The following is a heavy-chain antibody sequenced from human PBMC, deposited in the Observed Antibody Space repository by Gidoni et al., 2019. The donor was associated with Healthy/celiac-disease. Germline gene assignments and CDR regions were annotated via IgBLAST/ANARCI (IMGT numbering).Heavy chain of an antibody. CDR2: IWYDGSNK. V-gene: IGHV3-33*01. CDR1: GFTFSSYG. J-gene: IGHJ6*03. D-gene: IGHD3-10*01. Sequence: QVQLVESGGGVVQLGRSLRLSCAASGFTFSSYGMHWVRQAPGKGLEWVAVIWYDGSNKYYADSVKGRFTISRDNSKNTLYLQMNSLRAEDTAVYYCARGRYGDYYYYMDVWGKGTTVTVSS. CDR3: ARGRYGDYYYYMDV.